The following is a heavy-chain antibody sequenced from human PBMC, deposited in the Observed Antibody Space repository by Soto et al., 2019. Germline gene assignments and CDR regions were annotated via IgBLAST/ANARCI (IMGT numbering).Heavy chain of an antibody. J-gene: IGHJ5*02. V-gene: IGHV4-38-2*02. CDR2: IYHSGST. CDR3: ARDNGQWLVNWFDP. CDR1: GYSIIIGCY. D-gene: IGHD6-19*01. Sequence: SQPLCLTCAVSGYSIIIGCYWGWIRQPPGKGLEWIGSIYHSGSTYYNPSLKSRVTISVDTSKNQFSLKLSSVTAADTAVYYCARDNGQWLVNWFDPWGQGTLVTVSS.